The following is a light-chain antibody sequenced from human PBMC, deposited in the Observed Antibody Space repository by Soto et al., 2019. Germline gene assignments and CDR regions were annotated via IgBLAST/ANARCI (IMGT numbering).Light chain of an antibody. Sequence: DIVMTQSPLSLPVTPGEPASISCRSSQSLLHSNGYNYLLWYLQKPGQSPHLLIYLGSNRASGVPDRFSGSGSGTDFTLKISRVEAEDVGVYYCMQALQTPRTFGQGTKVEIK. CDR3: MQALQTPRT. V-gene: IGKV2-28*01. CDR2: LGS. J-gene: IGKJ1*01. CDR1: QSLLHSNGYNY.